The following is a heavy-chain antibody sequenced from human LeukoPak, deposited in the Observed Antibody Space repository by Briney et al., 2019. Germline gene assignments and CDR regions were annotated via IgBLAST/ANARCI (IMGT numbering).Heavy chain of an antibody. CDR3: ARDFHVRYYDTGGY. V-gene: IGHV3-48*01. CDR1: GFTFDDYG. Sequence: GGSLRLSCAASGFTFDDYGMNWVRQAPGEGLEWVSYISSSSSTIYYADSVKGRFTISRDNAKNSLYLQMNSLRAEDTAVYYCARDFHVRYYDTGGYWGQGSLVTVSS. CDR2: ISSSSSTI. J-gene: IGHJ4*02. D-gene: IGHD3-22*01.